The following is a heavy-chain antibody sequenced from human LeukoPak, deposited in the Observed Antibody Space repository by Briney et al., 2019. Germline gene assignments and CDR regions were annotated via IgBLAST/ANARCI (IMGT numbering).Heavy chain of an antibody. CDR2: IYYTGNT. Sequence: PSETLSLTCTVSGDSITNYFWSWIRQPPGKGLEWIGYIYYTGNTNYKPSLRSRVTISVDTSTNQFSLRLRSVTAADTAVYYCARGRVAYSAYYFVYWGRGTLVTVSS. J-gene: IGHJ4*02. D-gene: IGHD2-15*01. CDR1: GDSITNYF. CDR3: ARGRVAYSAYYFVY. V-gene: IGHV4-59*01.